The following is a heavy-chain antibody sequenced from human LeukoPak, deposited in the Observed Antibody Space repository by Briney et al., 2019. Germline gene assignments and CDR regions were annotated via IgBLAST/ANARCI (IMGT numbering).Heavy chain of an antibody. CDR1: GYTFTGYY. D-gene: IGHD3-22*01. Sequence: ASVKVSCKASGYTFTGYYMHWVRQAPGQGHEWMGWINPNSGGTNYAQKFRGRVTMTRDTSISTAYMELSRLRSDDTAVYYCARGCTKYYYDSSACTPFDYWGQGTLVTVSS. CDR3: ARGCTKYYYDSSACTPFDY. J-gene: IGHJ4*02. V-gene: IGHV1-2*02. CDR2: INPNSGGT.